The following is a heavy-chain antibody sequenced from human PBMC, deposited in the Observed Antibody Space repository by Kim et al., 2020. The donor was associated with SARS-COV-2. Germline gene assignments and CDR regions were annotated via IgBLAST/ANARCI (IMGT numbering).Heavy chain of an antibody. CDR3: AKDSGIAVAESIDY. D-gene: IGHD6-19*01. CDR1: GFTFDDYA. CDR2: ISWDGGST. J-gene: IGHJ4*02. V-gene: IGHV3-43D*03. Sequence: GGSLRLFCAASGFTFDDYAMHWVRQAPGKGLEWVSLISWDGGSTYYADSVKGRFTISRDNSKNSLYLQMNSLRAEDTALYYCAKDSGIAVAESIDYWGQGTLVTVSS.